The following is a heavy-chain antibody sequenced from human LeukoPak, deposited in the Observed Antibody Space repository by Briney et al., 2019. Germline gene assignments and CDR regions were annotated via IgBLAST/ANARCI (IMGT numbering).Heavy chain of an antibody. V-gene: IGHV3-48*01. Sequence: GGSLRLSCAASGFIFTSYTMNWVRQAPGKGLEWVSYITSSSSTIYYADSVKGRFTISRDNAKNSLYLQMNSLRAEDTAVYYCARVGYCSTTSCYWRAFDYWGQGTLVTVSS. CDR2: ITSSSSTI. J-gene: IGHJ4*02. CDR1: GFIFTSYT. CDR3: ARVGYCSTTSCYWRAFDY. D-gene: IGHD2-2*01.